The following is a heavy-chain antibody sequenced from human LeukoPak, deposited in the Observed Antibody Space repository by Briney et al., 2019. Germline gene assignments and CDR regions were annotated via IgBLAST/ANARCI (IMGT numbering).Heavy chain of an antibody. CDR3: ARDAGPSGFYWYFDL. Sequence: ASVKVSCKASGYTFTSYYMHWVRQAPGQGLEWMGIINPSGGSTSYAQKFQGRVTMTRDTSTSTVYMELSSLRSEDTAVYYWARDAGPSGFYWYFDLWGRGTLVTVSS. CDR2: INPSGGST. J-gene: IGHJ2*01. D-gene: IGHD3-9*01. V-gene: IGHV1-46*01. CDR1: GYTFTSYY.